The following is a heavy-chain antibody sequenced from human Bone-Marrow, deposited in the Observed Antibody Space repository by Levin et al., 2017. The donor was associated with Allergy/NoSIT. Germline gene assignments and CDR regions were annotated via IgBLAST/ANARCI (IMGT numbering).Heavy chain of an antibody. CDR2: ISYDGSNK. D-gene: IGHD3-16*01. J-gene: IGHJ4*02. V-gene: IGHV3-30*18. Sequence: GESLKISCAASGFTFSSYGMHWVRQAPGKGLEWVAVISYDGSNKYYADSVKGRFTISRDNSKNTLYLQMNSLRAEDTAVYYCAKVGSLNYFDYWGQGTLVTVSS. CDR1: GFTFSSYG. CDR3: AKVGSLNYFDY.